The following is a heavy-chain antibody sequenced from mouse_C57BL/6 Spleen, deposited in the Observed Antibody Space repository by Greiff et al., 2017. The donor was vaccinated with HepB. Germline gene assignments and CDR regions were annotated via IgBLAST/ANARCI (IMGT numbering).Heavy chain of an antibody. Sequence: QVHVKQSGAELVKPGASVKLSCKASGYTFTSYWMQWVKQRPGQGLEWIGEIDPSDSYTNYNQKFKGKATLTVDTSSSTAYMQLSSLTSEDSAVYYCARRLRDYWGQGTTLTVSS. CDR3: ARRLRDY. V-gene: IGHV1-50*01. J-gene: IGHJ2*01. CDR1: GYTFTSYW. D-gene: IGHD2-2*01. CDR2: IDPSDSYT.